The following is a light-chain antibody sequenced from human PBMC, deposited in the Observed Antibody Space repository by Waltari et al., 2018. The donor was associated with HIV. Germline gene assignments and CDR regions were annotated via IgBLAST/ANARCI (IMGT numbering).Light chain of an antibody. Sequence: QSVLTQPPSASGTPGQTGTISCSGSSSTIANNPVASYQQLPGTAPNLLIYSNNQRPSGVPDRISGSKSGTSVSLAIGGLQSDDEADYYCASWEDSLHGPVFGGGTKLTVL. CDR1: SSTIANNP. CDR2: SNN. V-gene: IGLV1-44*01. J-gene: IGLJ2*01. CDR3: ASWEDSLHGPV.